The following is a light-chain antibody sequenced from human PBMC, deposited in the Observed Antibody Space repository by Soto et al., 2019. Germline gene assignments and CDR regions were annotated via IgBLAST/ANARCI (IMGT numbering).Light chain of an antibody. Sequence: DIQMTQSPSTLSASVGDRVTITCRASQSIDTWLAWYQQKPGKAPKLVMYKASSLESGVPSRFSGSGSATEFTLTISSLQPDEFATYYCQHHKSYPRTFGQGTKVEIK. J-gene: IGKJ1*01. CDR3: QHHKSYPRT. CDR2: KAS. V-gene: IGKV1-5*03. CDR1: QSIDTW.